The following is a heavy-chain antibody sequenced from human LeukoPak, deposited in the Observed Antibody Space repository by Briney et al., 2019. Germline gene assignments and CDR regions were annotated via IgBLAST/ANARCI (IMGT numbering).Heavy chain of an antibody. J-gene: IGHJ4*02. V-gene: IGHV3-23*01. CDR1: GFTFSSYA. D-gene: IGHD5-12*01. CDR3: AKGGGYSDLYFDY. Sequence: GGSLRLSCAASGFTFSSYAMSWVRQAPGKGLEWVSAISGSGGSTYYADSAKGRFTISRDNSKNTLYLQMNSLRAEDTAVYYCAKGGGYSDLYFDYWGQGTLVTVSS. CDR2: ISGSGGST.